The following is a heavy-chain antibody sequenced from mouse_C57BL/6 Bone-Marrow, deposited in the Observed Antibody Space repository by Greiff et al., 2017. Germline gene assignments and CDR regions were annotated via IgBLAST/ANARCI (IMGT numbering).Heavy chain of an antibody. J-gene: IGHJ2*01. CDR3: ARRLGKDY. Sequence: EVKLMESGGDLVKPGGSLKLSCAASGFTFSSYGMSWVRQTPDKRLEWVATISSGGSYTYYPDSVKGRFTISRDNTKKTLYLQMSSLRSEDTALYYCARRLGKDYWGQGTTLTVSS. D-gene: IGHD4-1*01. V-gene: IGHV5-6*02. CDR1: GFTFSSYG. CDR2: ISSGGSYT.